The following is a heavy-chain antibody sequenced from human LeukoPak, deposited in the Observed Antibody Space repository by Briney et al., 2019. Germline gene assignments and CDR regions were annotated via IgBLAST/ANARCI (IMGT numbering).Heavy chain of an antibody. D-gene: IGHD2-8*01. CDR3: ARDQGILYDGLDY. J-gene: IGHJ4*02. CDR1: GGTFSSYA. CDR2: IIPILGIA. Sequence: GASVKVSCKASGGTFSSYAISWVRQAPGQGLEWMGRIIPILGIANYAQKFQGRVTITADKSTSTAYMELSSLRSEDTAVYYCARDQGILYDGLDYWGQGTLVTVSS. V-gene: IGHV1-69*04.